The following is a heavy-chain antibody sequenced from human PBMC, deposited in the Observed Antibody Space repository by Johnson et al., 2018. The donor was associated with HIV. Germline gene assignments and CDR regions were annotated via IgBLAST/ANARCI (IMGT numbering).Heavy chain of an antibody. D-gene: IGHD1-14*01. CDR2: ISYDGSNK. CDR3: ARDQGELRRTHAFDI. CDR1: GFTFSSYA. Sequence: QVQLVESGGGVVQPGRSLRLSCAASGFTFSSYAMHWVRQAPGKGLEWVAVISYDGSNKFYADSVKGRFTISRDNSKNTLYLQMNSLRHEETAVYYCARDQGELRRTHAFDIWGQGTMVTVSS. V-gene: IGHV3-30*04. J-gene: IGHJ3*02.